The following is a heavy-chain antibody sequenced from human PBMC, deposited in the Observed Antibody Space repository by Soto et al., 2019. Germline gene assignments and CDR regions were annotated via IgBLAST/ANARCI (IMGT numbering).Heavy chain of an antibody. V-gene: IGHV3-74*01. J-gene: IGHJ4*02. CDR3: ARPPYGSGSYYRGGVAY. D-gene: IGHD3-10*01. CDR1: GFTFRIYS. Sequence: EVQLVESGGGLVQPGGSLRLSCVASGFTFRIYSMHWVRQVPGKGLVWVSRINSDGTLDYADSVKGRFTISRDNAKNTLYLQMNSLRAEDTAVYYCARPPYGSGSYYRGGVAYWGQGTLVTVSS. CDR2: INSDGTL.